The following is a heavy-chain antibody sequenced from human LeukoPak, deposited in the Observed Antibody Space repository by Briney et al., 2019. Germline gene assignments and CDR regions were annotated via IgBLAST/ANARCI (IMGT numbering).Heavy chain of an antibody. J-gene: IGHJ4*02. Sequence: GASVKVSCKASGYTFTSYGISWVRQAPGQGLEWMGWISAYNGNTNYAQKLQGRVTMTTDTSTSTAYMELRSLRSDDTAVYYCARDGNRIAVSGSFPYYFDYWGQGTLVTVSS. CDR3: ARDGNRIAVSGSFPYYFDY. CDR1: GYTFTSYG. CDR2: ISAYNGNT. V-gene: IGHV1-18*01. D-gene: IGHD6-19*01.